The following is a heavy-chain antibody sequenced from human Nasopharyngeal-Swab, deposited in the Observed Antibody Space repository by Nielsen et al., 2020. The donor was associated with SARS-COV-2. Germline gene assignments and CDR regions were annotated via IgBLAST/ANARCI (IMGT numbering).Heavy chain of an antibody. CDR2: ISWNSGSI. V-gene: IGHV3-9*01. D-gene: IGHD3-10*01. CDR1: GFTFDDYA. CDR3: AKALSGVVRGVMNY. J-gene: IGHJ4*02. Sequence: LRLSCAASGFTFDDYAMHWVRQAPGKGLEWVSGISWNSGSIGYADSVKGRFTISRDNAKNSLYLQMNSLRAEDTALYYCAKALSGVVRGVMNYWGQGTLVTVSS.